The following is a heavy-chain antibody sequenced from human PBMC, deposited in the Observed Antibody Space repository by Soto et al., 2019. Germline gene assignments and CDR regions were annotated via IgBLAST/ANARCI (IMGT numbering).Heavy chain of an antibody. CDR3: AGWSQQQLEALDI. CDR2: INHSEST. J-gene: IGHJ3*02. CDR1: GGSFSGYY. V-gene: IGHV4-34*01. D-gene: IGHD6-13*01. Sequence: SETLSLTCAVYGGSFSGYYWSWIRQPPGKGLEWIGEINHSESTNYNPSLKIRVTIAVDTSKIQFSLKLSSVTAADTCVYYCAGWSQQQLEALDIWGQGTMVTVSS.